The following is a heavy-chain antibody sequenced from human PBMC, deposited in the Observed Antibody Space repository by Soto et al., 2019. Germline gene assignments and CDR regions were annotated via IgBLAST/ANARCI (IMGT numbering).Heavy chain of an antibody. V-gene: IGHV4-59*01. Sequence: SETLSLTCTVSGGSISSYYWSWIRQPPGKGLEWIGYIYYSGSTNYNPSLKSRVTISVDTSKNQFSLKLSSVTAADTAVYYCARAYRTGPMRNWFDPWGQGTLVTVSS. D-gene: IGHD1-7*01. CDR3: ARAYRTGPMRNWFDP. CDR1: GGSISSYY. J-gene: IGHJ5*02. CDR2: IYYSGST.